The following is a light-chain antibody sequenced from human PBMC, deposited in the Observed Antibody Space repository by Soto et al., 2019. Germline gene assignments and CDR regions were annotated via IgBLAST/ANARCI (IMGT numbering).Light chain of an antibody. J-gene: IGKJ2*02. CDR1: QSVSRR. CDR3: HTYNSYSLRT. V-gene: IGKV1-5*01. CDR2: DAS. Sequence: QSPSTLSASVGDRITITCRASQSVSRRLAWFQQKPGKAPKLLIYDASSLESGVPSRFSGRGSGTEFTLTISSLQPDDCATYYCHTYNSYSLRTFGQGTKVDIK.